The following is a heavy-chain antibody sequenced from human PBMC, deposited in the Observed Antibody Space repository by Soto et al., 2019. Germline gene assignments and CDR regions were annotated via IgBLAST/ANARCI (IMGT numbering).Heavy chain of an antibody. V-gene: IGHV3-23*01. CDR3: ARWSGFGDL. CDR1: GFIFSDYS. J-gene: IGHJ4*02. D-gene: IGHD3-10*01. Sequence: EVRLLVSGGGLVQPGGSLRLSCAASGFIFSDYSMAWVRQTPEKGLEWVSGMSISGEKTFYADSVNGRFTVSRDSSKKTLYLQLNSLRVEDTAVYYCARWSGFGDLWGPGNLVTVSS. CDR2: MSISGEKT.